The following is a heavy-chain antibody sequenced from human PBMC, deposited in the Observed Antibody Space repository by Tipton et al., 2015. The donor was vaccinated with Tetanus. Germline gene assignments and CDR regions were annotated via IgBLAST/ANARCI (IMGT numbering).Heavy chain of an antibody. J-gene: IGHJ4*02. D-gene: IGHD2-8*01. V-gene: IGHV5-51*01. CDR1: GYIFNDYW. Sequence: QLVQSGGEVKKPGESLKISCKGSGYIFNDYWIGWVRQKPGKGLEWMGIIYPGDSDTRYSPSFQGQVTIAVDKSINTAYLQWSSLKASDTSMFYCARAHCTDGVCNFDFWGQGALVTVAS. CDR2: IYPGDSDT. CDR3: ARAHCTDGVCNFDF.